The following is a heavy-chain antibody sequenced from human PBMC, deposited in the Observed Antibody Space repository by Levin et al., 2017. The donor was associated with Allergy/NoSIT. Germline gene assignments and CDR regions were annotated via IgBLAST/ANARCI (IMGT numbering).Heavy chain of an antibody. Sequence: KSSETLSLTCEVSGGSFSGYYWSWIRQPPGKGLEWIGEINDSGSANYNPSLSRVTISVDTSKNQFSLKLTSVTAADTAVYYCARWGYLWQRKYSRSSPYYYGLDVWGQGTTVTVSS. J-gene: IGHJ6*02. D-gene: IGHD6-6*01. V-gene: IGHV4-34*01. CDR3: ARWGYLWQRKYSRSSPYYYGLDV. CDR2: INDSGSA. CDR1: GGSFSGYY.